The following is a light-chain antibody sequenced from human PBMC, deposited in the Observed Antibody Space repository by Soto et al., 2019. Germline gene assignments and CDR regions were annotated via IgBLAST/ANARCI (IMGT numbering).Light chain of an antibody. J-gene: IGKJ1*01. CDR1: KSIRRY. CDR3: PHYNSSSEA. Sequence: QVTQPQSSLSASVGDRLTITFRASKSIRRYLNWYQQKPGKAPNLLIYVASSLQSEVPSRFSGSGSGTDFTLTISSLQPDDFATYYCPHYNSSSEAFGQGTKVDIK. V-gene: IGKV1-39*01. CDR2: VAS.